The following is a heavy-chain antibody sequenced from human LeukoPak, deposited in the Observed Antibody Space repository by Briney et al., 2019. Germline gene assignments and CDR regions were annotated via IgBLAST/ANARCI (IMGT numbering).Heavy chain of an antibody. CDR1: GFTFSSYM. D-gene: IGHD1-1*01. CDR2: INSGSTYT. CDR3: ARSLTTLTYEGY. Sequence: GGSLRLSCAASGFTFSSYMMNWVRQAPGKGLEWVSSINSGSTYTYYTESVRGRFTVSRDNAKNSLFLQMNSLRAEDTAIYYCARSLTTLTYEGYWGQGTLVTVSS. V-gene: IGHV3-21*01. J-gene: IGHJ4*02.